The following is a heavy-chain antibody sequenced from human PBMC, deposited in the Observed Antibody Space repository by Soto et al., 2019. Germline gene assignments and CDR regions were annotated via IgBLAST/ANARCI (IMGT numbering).Heavy chain of an antibody. Sequence: QVQLVQSGAEVKKPGASVKVSCKASGYTFTTYGITWVRQAPGQGLEWMGWLSADSGNTNYAQKLQGRLTVTTDTSTNTAYMDLRSLRSDDTAVYYCARVVKAGDYGDSGRYYFDYWGHGTLVTVAS. CDR1: GYTFTTYG. D-gene: IGHD4-17*01. CDR3: ARVVKAGDYGDSGRYYFDY. CDR2: LSADSGNT. V-gene: IGHV1-18*04. J-gene: IGHJ4*01.